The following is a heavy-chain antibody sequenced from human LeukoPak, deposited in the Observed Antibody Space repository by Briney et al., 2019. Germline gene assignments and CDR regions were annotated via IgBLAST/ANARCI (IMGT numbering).Heavy chain of an antibody. CDR2: ISAYNGNT. D-gene: IGHD3-3*01. V-gene: IGHV1-18*01. J-gene: IGHJ4*02. CDR3: ARDRPYDFWGGYSRFDY. CDR1: GYTFTSYG. Sequence: GASVKVSCKASGYTFTSYGISWVRQAPGRGLEWMGWISAYNGNTNYAQKLQGRVTMTTDTSTSTAYMELRSLRSDDTAVYYCARDRPYDFWGGYSRFDYWGQGTLVTVSS.